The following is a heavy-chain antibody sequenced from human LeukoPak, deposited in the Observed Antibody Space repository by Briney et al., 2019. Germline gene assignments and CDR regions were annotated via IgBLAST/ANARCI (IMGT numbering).Heavy chain of an antibody. CDR3: ARDSNDGWFDP. CDR1: GGSISSYY. J-gene: IGHJ5*02. CDR2: IYYSGST. V-gene: IGHV4-59*12. Sequence: SETLSLTCTVSGGSISSYYWSWIRQPPGKGLEWIGYIYYSGSTNYSPSLKSRVTISVDTSKNQFSLKLSSVTAADTAVYYCARDSNDGWFDPWGQGTLVTVSS. D-gene: IGHD2-2*01.